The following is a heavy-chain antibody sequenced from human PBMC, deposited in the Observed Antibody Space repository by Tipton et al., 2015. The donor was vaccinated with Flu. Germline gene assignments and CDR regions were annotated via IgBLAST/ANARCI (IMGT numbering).Heavy chain of an antibody. J-gene: IGHJ4*01. CDR3: ASKVANWGLWEPLDY. CDR1: GGSSSAYY. Sequence: TLSLTCAVYGGSSSAYYWSWIRQPPGKGLEWVGEINHSGTTNYNPSLTSRVTISADTSKKQFSLRLTSVTAADTAVYYCASKVANWGLWEPLDYWGHGTLVTVSS. CDR2: INHSGTT. V-gene: IGHV4-34*01. D-gene: IGHD7-27*01.